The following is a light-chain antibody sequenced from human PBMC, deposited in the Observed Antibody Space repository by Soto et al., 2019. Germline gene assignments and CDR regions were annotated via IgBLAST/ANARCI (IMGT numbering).Light chain of an antibody. J-gene: IGKJ1*01. CDR1: QSVGSF. CDR3: QQYYNWPRT. Sequence: EIVLTHSPATLSLSPGERATLSFRASQSVGSFLAWYQQKPGQAPRLLIYGASTRATGIPARFSGSGSGTEFTLTISNLQPEDFAVYYCQQYYNWPRTFGQGTKVE. V-gene: IGKV3D-15*01. CDR2: GAS.